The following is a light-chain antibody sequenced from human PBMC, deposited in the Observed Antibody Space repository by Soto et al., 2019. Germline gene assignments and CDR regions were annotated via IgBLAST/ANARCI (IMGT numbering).Light chain of an antibody. V-gene: IGLV2-18*02. CDR2: EDT. CDR3: CSNGGRLAWA. J-gene: IGLJ2*01. Sequence: QSALTQPPSVSGSLGQSVTISCTTTGSDIRKYQRVSWYQQPPRTAPKLMIYEDTNRPSGVPDRFSGSKSGNTASLTISGLQAEDEAVYYCCSNGGRLAWAFGGGTKLTVL. CDR1: GSDIRKYQR.